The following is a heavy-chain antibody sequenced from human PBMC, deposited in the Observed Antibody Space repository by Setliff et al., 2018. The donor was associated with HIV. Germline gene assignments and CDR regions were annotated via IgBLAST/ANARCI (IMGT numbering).Heavy chain of an antibody. CDR1: GFTFSSYA. J-gene: IGHJ4*02. V-gene: IGHV3-23*01. Sequence: PGGSLRLSCAASGFTFSSYAMSWVRQAPGKGLEWVSAISGSGGSTYYADSVKGRFTISRDNAENILYLQMNSLRAEDTAVYYCARVIDHGARWFFDYWGQGTPVTVSS. CDR3: ARVIDHGARWFFDY. CDR2: ISGSGGST. D-gene: IGHD4-17*01.